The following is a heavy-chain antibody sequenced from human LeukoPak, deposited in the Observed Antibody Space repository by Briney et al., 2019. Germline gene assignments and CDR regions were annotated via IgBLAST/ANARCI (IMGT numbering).Heavy chain of an antibody. V-gene: IGHV4-61*01. J-gene: IGHJ4*02. CDR3: AREFGVGSGSYYISIGFDY. Sequence: SETLSLTCTVSGGSISSSSYYWGWIRQPPGKGLEWIGYIYYSGSTNYNPSLKSRVTISVDTSKNQFSLKLSSVTAADTAVYYCAREFGVGSGSYYISIGFDYWGQGTLVTVSS. CDR1: GGSISSSSYY. D-gene: IGHD3-10*01. CDR2: IYYSGST.